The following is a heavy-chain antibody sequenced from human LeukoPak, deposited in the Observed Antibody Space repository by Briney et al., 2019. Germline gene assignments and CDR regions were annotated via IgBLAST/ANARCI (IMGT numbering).Heavy chain of an antibody. D-gene: IGHD3-10*01. CDR1: GGSISSGSYY. J-gene: IGHJ4*02. V-gene: IGHV4-61*02. Sequence: PSETLSLTCTVSGGSISSGSYYWSWIRQPAGKGLEWIGRIYTSGSTNYNPSLKSRVTISVDTSKNQFSLKLSSVTAADTAVYYCASRYYYGSGSYPDYWGQGTLVTVSS. CDR3: ASRYYYGSGSYPDY. CDR2: IYTSGST.